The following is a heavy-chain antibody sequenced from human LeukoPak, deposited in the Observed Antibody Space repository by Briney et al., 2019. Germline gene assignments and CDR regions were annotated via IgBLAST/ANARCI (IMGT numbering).Heavy chain of an antibody. V-gene: IGHV1-2*02. CDR2: MNTNSGNT. D-gene: IGHD3-10*01. CDR3: ARKGSGGRVDY. Sequence: ASVKVSCKASGYTFTGYYMHWVRQAPGQGLEWMGVMNTNSGNTGYAQRFRGRVTMTTDTSTSTAYMELRSLRSDDTAVYYCARKGSGGRVDYWGQGTLVTVSS. CDR1: GYTFTGYY. J-gene: IGHJ4*02.